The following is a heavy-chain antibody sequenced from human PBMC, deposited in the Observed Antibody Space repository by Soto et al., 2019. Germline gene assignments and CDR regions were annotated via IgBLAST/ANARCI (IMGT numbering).Heavy chain of an antibody. Sequence: GGSMRLSCAASGFNFSSYWMSWVRQATGKGLEWVANIKQDGSEKYYVDSVKGRFTISRDNAKNSLYLQMNSLRAEDTAVYYCASDTYYDFWSGYPSDYYMDVWGKGTTVTVSS. V-gene: IGHV3-7*01. D-gene: IGHD3-3*01. J-gene: IGHJ6*03. CDR3: ASDTYYDFWSGYPSDYYMDV. CDR2: IKQDGSEK. CDR1: GFNFSSYW.